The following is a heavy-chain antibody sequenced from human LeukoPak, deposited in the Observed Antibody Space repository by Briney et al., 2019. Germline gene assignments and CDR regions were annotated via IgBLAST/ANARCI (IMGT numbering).Heavy chain of an antibody. CDR1: GYTFTSYD. D-gene: IGHD2-15*01. V-gene: IGHV1-8*01. CDR2: MNPNSGNT. J-gene: IGHJ4*02. CDR3: ARAGGYCGRISCPYYFDY. Sequence: ASVKVSCKASGYTFTSYDINWVRQATGQGLEWMGWMNPNSGNTGYAQKFQGRVTMTRNTSISTAYMELSSLRSEDAAVYYCARAGGYCGRISCPYYFDYWGQGSLVAVSS.